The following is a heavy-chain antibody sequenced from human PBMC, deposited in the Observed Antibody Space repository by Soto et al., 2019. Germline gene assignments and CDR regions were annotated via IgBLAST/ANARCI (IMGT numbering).Heavy chain of an antibody. J-gene: IGHJ6*03. Sequence: HPWGSLRLSCASSGFTFSSYGMHWVRQAPGKGLEWVAVISYDGSNKYYADSVKGRFTISRDNSKNTLYLQMNSLRAEDTAVYYCAKDTRDGPRYDFWSGQTYYYYYYYMDVWGKGTTVTVSS. CDR1: GFTFSSYG. CDR2: ISYDGSNK. D-gene: IGHD3-3*01. CDR3: AKDTRDGPRYDFWSGQTYYYYYYYMDV. V-gene: IGHV3-30*18.